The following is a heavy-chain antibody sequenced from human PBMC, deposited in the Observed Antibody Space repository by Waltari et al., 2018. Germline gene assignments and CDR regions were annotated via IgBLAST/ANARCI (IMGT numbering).Heavy chain of an antibody. D-gene: IGHD3-10*01. CDR2: RFHISGTT. CDR3: ARESYGSGRCLDF. J-gene: IGHJ4*02. V-gene: IGHV1-69*01. CDR1: GDTFSNYL. Sequence: QVQLVQSGAEVKEPGSSVIISCKASGDTFSNYLISWVRRAPGQGLAWMGGRFHISGTTNYAQKFRDRVSITADASSNTAYMELNSLQFDDTAVYFCARESYGSGRCLDFWGQGTLVTVSS.